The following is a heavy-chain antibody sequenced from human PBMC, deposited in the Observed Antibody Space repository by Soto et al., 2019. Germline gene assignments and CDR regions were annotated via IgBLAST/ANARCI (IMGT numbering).Heavy chain of an antibody. CDR2: ISYDGSYQ. J-gene: IGHJ4*02. CDR1: GFTFKNYA. Sequence: QVQLVESGGGVVQPGRSLRLSCAASGFTFKNYAMHWVRQAPGKGLEWVAVISYDGSYQYYADSVQGRLTITRDNSMNTLNMQLNSLRREDTAVYYCAKGGEVGGVLGDHWGQGTLVTVSS. D-gene: IGHD1-26*01. CDR3: AKGGEVGGVLGDH. V-gene: IGHV3-30*18.